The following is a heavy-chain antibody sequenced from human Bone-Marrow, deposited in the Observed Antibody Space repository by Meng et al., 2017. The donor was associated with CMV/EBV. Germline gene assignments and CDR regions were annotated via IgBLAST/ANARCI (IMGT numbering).Heavy chain of an antibody. CDR3: AGGGSSWYYFDY. Sequence: SETLSLTCTVSGGSISSYYWSWIRQPPGKGLEWIGYIYYSGSTNYNPSLKSRVTISVDTSKNQFSLKLSSVTAADTAVYYCAGGGSSWYYFDYWGQGTRVTVSS. J-gene: IGHJ4*02. CDR2: IYYSGST. CDR1: GGSISSYY. V-gene: IGHV4-59*01. D-gene: IGHD6-13*01.